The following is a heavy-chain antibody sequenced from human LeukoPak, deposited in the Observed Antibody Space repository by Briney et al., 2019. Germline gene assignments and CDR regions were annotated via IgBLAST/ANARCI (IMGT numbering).Heavy chain of an antibody. CDR1: GGSFSGYY. V-gene: IGHV4-34*01. J-gene: IGHJ6*03. CDR2: INHSGSI. CDR3: ARHGWLRWLGQYYYYYMDV. D-gene: IGHD5-12*01. Sequence: PSETLSLTCAVYGGSFSGYYWSWICQPPGKGLEWIGEINHSGSINYNPSLKSRVTISVDTSKNQFSLKLSSVTAADTAVYYCARHGWLRWLGQYYYYYMDVWGKGTTVTISS.